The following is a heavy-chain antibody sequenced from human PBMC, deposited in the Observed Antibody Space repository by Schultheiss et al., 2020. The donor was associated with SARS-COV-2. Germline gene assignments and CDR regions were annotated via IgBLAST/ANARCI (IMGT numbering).Heavy chain of an antibody. Sequence: GSLRLSCAASGFTFSSYSMNWVRQAPGKGPEWVSYISSSGSTIYYADSVKGRFTISRDDSKNTLYLQMNSLRSEDTAVYYCARGKKVAGIFYYYYYMDVWGKGTTVTVSS. V-gene: IGHV3-48*01. CDR3: ARGKKVAGIFYYYYYMDV. CDR2: ISSSGSTI. J-gene: IGHJ6*03. CDR1: GFTFSSYS. D-gene: IGHD6-19*01.